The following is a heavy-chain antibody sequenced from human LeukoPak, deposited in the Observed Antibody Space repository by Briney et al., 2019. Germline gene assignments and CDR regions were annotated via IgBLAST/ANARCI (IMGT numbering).Heavy chain of an antibody. Sequence: GGSLRLSCAASGFTFSSYWMSWVRQAPGKGLEWVANIKQDGSEKYYVDSVKGRFTISRDNAKNSLYLQMNSLRAGDTAVYYCAREMGGYPFDYWGQGTLVTVSS. CDR3: AREMGGYPFDY. J-gene: IGHJ4*02. V-gene: IGHV3-7*01. D-gene: IGHD5-12*01. CDR1: GFTFSSYW. CDR2: IKQDGSEK.